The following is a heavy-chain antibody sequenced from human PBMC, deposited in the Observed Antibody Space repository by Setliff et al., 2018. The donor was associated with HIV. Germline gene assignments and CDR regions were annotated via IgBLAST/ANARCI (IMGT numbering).Heavy chain of an antibody. J-gene: IGHJ4*02. CDR3: ARVVTMVRGAYYFDY. D-gene: IGHD3-10*01. Sequence: PSETLSLTCTVSGGSIASGDYYWNWIRQPPGKGLEWIGSIYHSGSAYYNPSLKSRVTISVDTSKKQFSLKLSSVTAADTAVYYCARVVTMVRGAYYFDYWGQGTLVTVSS. CDR1: GGSIASGDYY. CDR2: IYHSGSA. V-gene: IGHV4-39*07.